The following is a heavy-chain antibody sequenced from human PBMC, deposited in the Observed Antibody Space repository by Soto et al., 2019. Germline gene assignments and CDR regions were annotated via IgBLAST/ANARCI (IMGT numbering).Heavy chain of an antibody. D-gene: IGHD4-4*01. V-gene: IGHV3-49*03. Sequence: EVQLVESGGGLIQPGRSLRLSCKASGFILGDYALSWIRQTPGKGLEWVGFIRSKAYGGTTEYAASVKGRFSISRDESKSIAYLQMNSLKTEDTAVYYCAREGDFSINDWGQGTPVTVSS. CDR3: AREGDFSIND. CDR2: IRSKAYGGTT. CDR1: GFILGDYA. J-gene: IGHJ4*02.